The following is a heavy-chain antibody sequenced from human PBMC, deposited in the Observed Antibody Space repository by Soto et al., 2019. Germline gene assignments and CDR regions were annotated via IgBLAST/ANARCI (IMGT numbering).Heavy chain of an antibody. CDR3: ARGGPPLDY. Sequence: QVQLVQSGAEEKKPGASVKVSCKASGYTFSSYAMHWVRQAPGQRLEWMGWINAGNGNTKYSQKFQGRVTITRETSARTAYRELSTVRSEDTAVYYCARGGPPLDYWGQGTLVTVSS. CDR2: INAGNGNT. V-gene: IGHV1-3*05. J-gene: IGHJ4*02. CDR1: GYTFSSYA.